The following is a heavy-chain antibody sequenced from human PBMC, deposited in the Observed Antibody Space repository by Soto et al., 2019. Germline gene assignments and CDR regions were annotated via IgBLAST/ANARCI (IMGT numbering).Heavy chain of an antibody. V-gene: IGHV3-48*01. CDR3: AKLGRRFRGEEERTRMYDY. CDR1: GFTFSSYS. J-gene: IGHJ4*02. CDR2: ISSSSSTI. Sequence: HPGGSLRLSCAASGFTFSSYSMNWVRQAPGKGLEWVSYISSSSSTIYYADSVKGRFTISRDNAKNSLYLQMNSLRAEDTAVYYCAKLGRRFRGEEERTRMYDYWGQGTLVTVSS. D-gene: IGHD3-10*01.